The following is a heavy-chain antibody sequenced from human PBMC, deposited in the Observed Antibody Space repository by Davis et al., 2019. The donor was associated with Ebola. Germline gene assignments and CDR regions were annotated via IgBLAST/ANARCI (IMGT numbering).Heavy chain of an antibody. D-gene: IGHD6-19*01. CDR1: RFTFSDYY. CDR2: ISSSSSYT. V-gene: IGHV3-11*06. Sequence: GESLKISCAASRFTFSDYYMSWIRQAPGKGLEWVSYISSSSSYTNYADSVKGRFTISRDNAKNSLYLQMNSLRAEDTAVYYCARDREAVAAANWFDPWGQGTLVTVSS. CDR3: ARDREAVAAANWFDP. J-gene: IGHJ5*02.